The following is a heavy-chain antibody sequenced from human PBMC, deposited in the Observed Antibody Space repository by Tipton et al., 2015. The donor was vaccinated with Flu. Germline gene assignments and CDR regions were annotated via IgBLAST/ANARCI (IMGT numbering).Heavy chain of an antibody. J-gene: IGHJ5*02. CDR1: GGSTNIGGHS. CDR3: ARALTTYNWNRWRWFDP. D-gene: IGHD1-20*01. Sequence: LRLSCTASGGSTNIGGHSWSWIRQPPGKGLEWIGYMYHSGSTYYNPSLNSRVTISLDRSKKQLSLKLSSVTAADTAVYYCARALTTYNWNRWRWFDPWGQGTLVTVSS. V-gene: IGHV4-30-2*01. CDR2: MYHSGST.